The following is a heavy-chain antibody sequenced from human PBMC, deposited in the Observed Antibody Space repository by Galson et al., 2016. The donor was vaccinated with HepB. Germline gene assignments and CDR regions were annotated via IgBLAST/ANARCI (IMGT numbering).Heavy chain of an antibody. V-gene: IGHV3-21*01. CDR3: ARGRITIDY. CDR1: GFTFSSYS. D-gene: IGHD3-10*01. CDR2: ISDISSFI. J-gene: IGHJ4*02. Sequence: SLRLSCAVSGFTFSSYSMNWVRQAPGKGLERVSSISDISSFIYYADSVKGRFTISRDNTKNSQYLQMNSLRAEDTATYYCARGRITIDYWGQGTLVTVSS.